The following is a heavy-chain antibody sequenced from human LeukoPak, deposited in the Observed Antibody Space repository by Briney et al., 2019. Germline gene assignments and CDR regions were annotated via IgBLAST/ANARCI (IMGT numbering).Heavy chain of an antibody. CDR2: IYSGGTT. Sequence: VGSLRLSRAASVFTANSNYMSWVRQALGKGLGWVSDIYSGGTTFYADSVKGRFTISRDDSKNTLYLQMNSLRAEDTAVYYCARGSHIGAAGILDYWGQGTLVTVSS. CDR3: ARGSHIGAAGILDY. D-gene: IGHD6-13*01. V-gene: IGHV3-53*01. J-gene: IGHJ4*02. CDR1: VFTANSNY.